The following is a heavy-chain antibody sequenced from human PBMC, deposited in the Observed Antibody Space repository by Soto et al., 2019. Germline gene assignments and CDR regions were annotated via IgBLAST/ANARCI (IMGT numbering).Heavy chain of an antibody. CDR3: ASAAGTRRGGYYYYYGMDV. Sequence: ASVKVSCKASGYTFTSYDINWVRQATGQGLEWMGWMNPNSGNTGYAQKFQGRVTMTRNTSISTAYMELSSLRSEDTAVYYCASAAGTRRGGYYYYYGMDVWGQGTTVTVYS. J-gene: IGHJ6*02. D-gene: IGHD1-1*01. CDR2: MNPNSGNT. V-gene: IGHV1-8*01. CDR1: GYTFTSYD.